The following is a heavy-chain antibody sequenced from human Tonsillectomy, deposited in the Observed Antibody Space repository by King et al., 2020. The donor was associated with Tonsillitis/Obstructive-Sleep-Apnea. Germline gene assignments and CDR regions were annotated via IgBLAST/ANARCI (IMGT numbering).Heavy chain of an antibody. J-gene: IGHJ5*02. CDR1: GFTFSSYG. V-gene: IGHV3-33*01. Sequence: VQLVESGGGVVQPGRSLRLSCAASGFTFSSYGMHWVRQAPGKGLEWVAVIWYDGSNKYYADSVKGRFTISRDNSKNTLYLQMNSLRAEDTAVYYCARDGSTSYQLYNWFDPWGQGTLVTVSS. CDR3: ARDGSTSYQLYNWFDP. D-gene: IGHD2-2*01. CDR2: IWYDGSNK.